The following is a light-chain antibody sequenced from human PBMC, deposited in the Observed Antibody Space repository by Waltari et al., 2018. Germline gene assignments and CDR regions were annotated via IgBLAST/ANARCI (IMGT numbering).Light chain of an antibody. J-gene: IGLJ1*01. CDR1: SSNIGSNP. CDR2: SNN. V-gene: IGLV1-44*01. Sequence: QSVLTQPPSASGAPGQRVTISCSRSSSNIGSNPVNWYQQLPGTAPKLLIYSNNQRPSGVPDRFSASKSGTSESLAISGLQSEDEADYYCATWDNRLNGYVFGTGTKVSVL. CDR3: ATWDNRLNGYV.